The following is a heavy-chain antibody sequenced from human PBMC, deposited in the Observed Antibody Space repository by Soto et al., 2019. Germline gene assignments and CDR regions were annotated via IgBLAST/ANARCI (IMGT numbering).Heavy chain of an antibody. D-gene: IGHD3-3*01. CDR3: AIDGDFWSGSYAFDI. CDR1: GGSISSYF. Sequence: QVQLQESGPGLAKPSETLSLTCTVSGGSISSYFWSWIRQPAGKGLEWIGRISTSGSTNYNPSLNCRVTRSVDPAKNQASLRLSSVSAAATAVYYCAIDGDFWSGSYAFDIWGQGTMVTVSS. J-gene: IGHJ3*02. CDR2: ISTSGST. V-gene: IGHV4-4*07.